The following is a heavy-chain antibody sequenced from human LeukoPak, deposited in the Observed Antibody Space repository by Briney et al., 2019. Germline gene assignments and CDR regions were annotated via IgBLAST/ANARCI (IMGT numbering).Heavy chain of an antibody. D-gene: IGHD1-14*01. CDR1: GFTFSRYS. Sequence: GGSLRLSCAASGFTFSRYSMNWVRQAPGKGLEWVSSISSSGTYIYYADSMKGRFTLSRDNAKNSLYLQMNSLRAEDTAVYYCARVSESEWNFDLWGRGTLVTVSS. CDR2: ISSSGTYI. J-gene: IGHJ2*01. V-gene: IGHV3-21*01. CDR3: ARVSESEWNFDL.